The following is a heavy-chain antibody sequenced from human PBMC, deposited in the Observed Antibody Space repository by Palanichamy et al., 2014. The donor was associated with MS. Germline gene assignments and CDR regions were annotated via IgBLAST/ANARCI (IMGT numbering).Heavy chain of an antibody. CDR2: ISGSGGTT. J-gene: IGHJ4*02. CDR1: RFTFSNYA. CDR3: ANPLSQTLGYCSSSSCYTFAY. D-gene: IGHD2-2*01. Sequence: EVQLLESGGGLVQPGGSLSLSCAASRFTFSNYAMSWVRQAPGKGLEWVSTISGSGGTTYYADSVKGRFTISRDNSKNTLYLQMNSLRAEDTAVYYCANPLSQTLGYCSSSSCYTFAYWGQGTLVTVSS. V-gene: IGHV3-23*01.